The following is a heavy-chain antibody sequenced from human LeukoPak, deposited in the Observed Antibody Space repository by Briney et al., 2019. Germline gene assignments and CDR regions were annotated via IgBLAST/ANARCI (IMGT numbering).Heavy chain of an antibody. D-gene: IGHD6-19*01. V-gene: IGHV3-20*04. CDR3: ARVSDISVAAYFDY. CDR1: GFTFDDYG. Sequence: PGGSLRLSCAASGFTFDDYGMNWVRQAPGKGLEWVSGINWNGGSTGYADSVKGRFTISRDNAKNSLYLQMNSLRAEDTALYYCARVSDISVAAYFDYWGQGTLVTVSS. CDR2: INWNGGST. J-gene: IGHJ4*02.